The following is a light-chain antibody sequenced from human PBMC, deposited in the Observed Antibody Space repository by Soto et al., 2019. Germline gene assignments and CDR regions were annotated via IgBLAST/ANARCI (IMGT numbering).Light chain of an antibody. V-gene: IGLV1-44*01. J-gene: IGLJ2*01. Sequence: QSVLTQPPSASGTPGQRVTISCSGSNSNIESNTVNWYQQLPGRAPKLLIYSNNQRPSGVPDRFSGSKSGTSASLAISGLQSDDEADYYCAAWDDSLNGHVVFGGGTKLTVL. CDR3: AAWDDSLNGHVV. CDR2: SNN. CDR1: NSNIESNT.